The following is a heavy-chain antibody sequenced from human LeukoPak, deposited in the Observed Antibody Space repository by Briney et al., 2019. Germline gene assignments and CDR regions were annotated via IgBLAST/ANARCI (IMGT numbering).Heavy chain of an antibody. J-gene: IGHJ5*02. CDR1: GFTFSSYS. Sequence: GGSLRLSCAASGFTFSSYSMNWVRQAPGKGLEWVSSISSSSSYIYYADSVKGRFTISRDNAKNSLYLQMNSLRAGDTAVYCCARAHGDWFDPWGQGTLVTVSS. CDR3: ARAHGDWFDP. D-gene: IGHD3-10*01. CDR2: ISSSSSYI. V-gene: IGHV3-21*01.